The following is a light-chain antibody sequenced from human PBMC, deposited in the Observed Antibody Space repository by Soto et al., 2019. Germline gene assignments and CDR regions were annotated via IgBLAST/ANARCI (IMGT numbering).Light chain of an antibody. Sequence: QSALTQPASVSGSPGQSITISCTGTSSDVGSYNLVSWYQQHPGKAPKLMIYEGSKRPSGVSNRFSGSKSGNTASLTISGLQAEDEADYYCCSYGGSSTFDVVFGGGTKLTV. CDR3: CSYGGSSTFDVV. J-gene: IGLJ2*01. V-gene: IGLV2-23*03. CDR1: SSDVGSYNL. CDR2: EGS.